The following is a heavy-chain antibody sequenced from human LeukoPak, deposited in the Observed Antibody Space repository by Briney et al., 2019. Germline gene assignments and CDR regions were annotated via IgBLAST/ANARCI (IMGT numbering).Heavy chain of an antibody. Sequence: SVKVSCKASGGTFSSFAFTWVRQAPGQGLEWMGGIIPIFGTANYAQKFRGRVTITADKSTSTAYMELSSPRSEDTAVYYCARDKFEWLRSPSGRDYYMDVWGKGTTVTVSS. D-gene: IGHD5-12*01. CDR2: IIPIFGTA. J-gene: IGHJ6*03. CDR3: ARDKFEWLRSPSGRDYYMDV. V-gene: IGHV1-69*06. CDR1: GGTFSSFA.